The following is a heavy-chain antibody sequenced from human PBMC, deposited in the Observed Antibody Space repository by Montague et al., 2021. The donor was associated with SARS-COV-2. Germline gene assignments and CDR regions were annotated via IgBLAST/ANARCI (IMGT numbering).Heavy chain of an antibody. CDR2: VNHSGHT. J-gene: IGHJ4*02. Sequence: SETLSLTCAVYGGSLSGDHWSWIRQPPGKGLEWIGEVNHSGHTNYNVSLKSRVTMSVDTSKSQFSLKVRSVTAADTAVYYCARGPVGVAARLRYSFDQWGQGTLVTVSS. V-gene: IGHV4-34*01. CDR3: ARGPVGVAARLRYSFDQ. D-gene: IGHD6-6*01. CDR1: GGSLSGDH.